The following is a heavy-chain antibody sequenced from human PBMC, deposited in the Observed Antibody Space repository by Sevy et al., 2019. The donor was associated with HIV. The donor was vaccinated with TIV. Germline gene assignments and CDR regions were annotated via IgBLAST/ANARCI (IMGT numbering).Heavy chain of an antibody. Sequence: SETLSLTCAVYGGSFSGYYWSWIRQPPGKGLEWIGEINHSGSTNYNPSLKSRVTISVDTSKNQFSLKLSSVTAADTAVYYCAGNIVGADYYYYGMDVWGQGTTVTVSS. J-gene: IGHJ6*02. CDR3: AGNIVGADYYYYGMDV. D-gene: IGHD1-26*01. CDR1: GGSFSGYY. CDR2: INHSGST. V-gene: IGHV4-34*01.